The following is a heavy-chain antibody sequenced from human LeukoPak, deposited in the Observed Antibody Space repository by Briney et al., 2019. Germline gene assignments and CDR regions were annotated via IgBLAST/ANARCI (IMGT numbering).Heavy chain of an antibody. CDR2: IYTSGST. D-gene: IGHD3-22*01. CDR3: AISARKYYDSSGYERRDAFDI. J-gene: IGHJ3*02. Sequence: PSETLSLTCTASGGSISSYYWSWIRQPAGKGLEWIGRIYTSGSTNYNPSLKSRVTMSVDTSKNQFSLKLSSVTAADTAVYYCAISARKYYDSSGYERRDAFDIWGQGTMVTVSS. V-gene: IGHV4-4*07. CDR1: GGSISSYY.